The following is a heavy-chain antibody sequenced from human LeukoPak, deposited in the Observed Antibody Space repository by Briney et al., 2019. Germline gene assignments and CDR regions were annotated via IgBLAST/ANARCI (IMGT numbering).Heavy chain of an antibody. J-gene: IGHJ3*02. V-gene: IGHV3-9*01. CDR3: VKDLRLGLHLDTFHI. D-gene: IGHD1-1*01. Sequence: PGRSLRLSCAASGFNLDDYVMHWVRQAPGKGLEWVSSISWDSGSSVYVDSVKGRFTISRDNAKNSLYLQMDSLTPEDSALYYCVKDLRLGLHLDTFHIWGRGTRVTVSS. CDR2: ISWDSGSS. CDR1: GFNLDDYV.